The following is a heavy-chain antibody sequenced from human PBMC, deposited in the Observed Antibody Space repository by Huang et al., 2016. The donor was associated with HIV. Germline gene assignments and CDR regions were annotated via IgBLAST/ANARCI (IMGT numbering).Heavy chain of an antibody. D-gene: IGHD3-3*01. CDR3: AKGSERSLTGPKYQYYFDY. Sequence: AASIFTFSTSAMSWVRQAPGKGLEWVSGISGSGSSTYYADSVKGRFTISRDNSRNTLYLQMKSLRVEDTAIYYCAKGSERSLTGPKYQYYFDYWGQGTLVTVSS. CDR2: ISGSGSST. J-gene: IGHJ4*02. CDR1: IFTFSTSA. V-gene: IGHV3-23*01.